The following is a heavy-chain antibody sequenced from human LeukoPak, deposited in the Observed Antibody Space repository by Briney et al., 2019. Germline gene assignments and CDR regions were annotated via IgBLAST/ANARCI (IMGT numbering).Heavy chain of an antibody. Sequence: QPGGSLRLSCAASGVTLSTYAMSWARQAPGKGLEWVSGISSSGSGDNTYYADSVKGRFTISRDNAKNTLTLQMNSLRVEDTAVYFCARDWVYKIDYWGRGTLVTVSS. D-gene: IGHD5-24*01. J-gene: IGHJ4*02. CDR3: ARDWVYKIDY. V-gene: IGHV3-23*01. CDR1: GVTLSTYA. CDR2: ISSSGSGDNT.